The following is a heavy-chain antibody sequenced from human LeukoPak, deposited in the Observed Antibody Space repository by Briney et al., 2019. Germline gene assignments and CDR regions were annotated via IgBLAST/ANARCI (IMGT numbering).Heavy chain of an antibody. Sequence: PGGSLRLSCAASGFTFSNSGMHWVRQAPGKGLEWVAVMWYDGANRYYADSVKGRFTISRENSKNTLFLQMNSLRAEDTAVYYCARDRYSSARSYYMDVWGTGTTVTVSS. CDR3: ARDRYSSARSYYMDV. D-gene: IGHD6-25*01. V-gene: IGHV3-33*01. CDR2: MWYDGANR. CDR1: GFTFSNSG. J-gene: IGHJ6*03.